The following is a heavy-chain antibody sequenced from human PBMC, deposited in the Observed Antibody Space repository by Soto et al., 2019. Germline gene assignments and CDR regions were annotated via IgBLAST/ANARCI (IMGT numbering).Heavy chain of an antibody. CDR2: IGGSGVST. V-gene: IGHV3-23*01. Sequence: EVQLLESGGALVQPGGSRRLSCAPLGFTFRGYALAWVRQAPGKGLEWVSVIGGSGVSTYYADSVKGRFTISRDNSKNTLYLQMNSLRAEDTAVYYCARRGSGSYYDYWGQGTLVTVSS. CDR1: GFTFRGYA. J-gene: IGHJ4*02. CDR3: ARRGSGSYYDY. D-gene: IGHD1-26*01.